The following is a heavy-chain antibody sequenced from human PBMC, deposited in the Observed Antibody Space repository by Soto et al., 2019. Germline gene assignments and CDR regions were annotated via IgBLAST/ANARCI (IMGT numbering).Heavy chain of an antibody. CDR2: ISSSSSYI. CDR1: GFTFSSYS. J-gene: IGHJ6*03. CDR3: ARKVETVRGVILYRDYYYMDV. D-gene: IGHD3-10*01. Sequence: GGSLRLSCAASGFTFSSYSMNWVRQAPGKGLEWVSSISSSSSYIYYADSVKGRFTISRDNAKNSLYLQMNSLRAEDTAVYYCARKVETVRGVILYRDYYYMDVWGKGTTVTVSS. V-gene: IGHV3-21*01.